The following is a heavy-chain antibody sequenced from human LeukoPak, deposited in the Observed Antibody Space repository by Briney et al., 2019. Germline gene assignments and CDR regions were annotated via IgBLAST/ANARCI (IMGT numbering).Heavy chain of an antibody. J-gene: IGHJ4*02. Sequence: SETLSLTCTVSGYSISSGYYWGWIRQPPGKGLEWIGSIYHSGRTFYNPSLKSRVTISVDTSKNQFSLKLTSVTAADTAVYYCARGTRWIQGSGYYDYWGQGTLVTVSS. CDR2: IYHSGRT. CDR1: GYSISSGYY. CDR3: ARGTRWIQGSGYYDY. D-gene: IGHD3-3*01. V-gene: IGHV4-38-2*02.